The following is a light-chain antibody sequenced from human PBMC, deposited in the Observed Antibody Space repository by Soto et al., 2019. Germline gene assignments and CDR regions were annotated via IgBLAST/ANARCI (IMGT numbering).Light chain of an antibody. V-gene: IGLV4-69*01. CDR2: LNNDGSH. J-gene: IGLJ1*01. CDR3: QTWATGNQV. Sequence: QPVLTQSPSASASLGASVKLTCTLSSGHSSYAIAWHQQQPEKGPRYLMKLNNDGSHSKGDGIPDRFSGSSSGAERYLTISSLQSEDEADYYCQTWATGNQVFGTGTKVTVL. CDR1: SGHSSYA.